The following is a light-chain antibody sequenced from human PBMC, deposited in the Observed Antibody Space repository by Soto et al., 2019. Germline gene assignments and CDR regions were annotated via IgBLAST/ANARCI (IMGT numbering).Light chain of an antibody. Sequence: DGHIIHSPSPLSASVGDRVVVTCRASQNINKWLAWYQQKPGKAPKFLIYDASTLETGVPSRFSGSGSGTEFTLTISSLQPDDFATFYCQQYDTFPRTFGQGTKVDIK. J-gene: IGKJ1*01. CDR2: DAS. CDR1: QNINKW. CDR3: QQYDTFPRT. V-gene: IGKV1-5*01.